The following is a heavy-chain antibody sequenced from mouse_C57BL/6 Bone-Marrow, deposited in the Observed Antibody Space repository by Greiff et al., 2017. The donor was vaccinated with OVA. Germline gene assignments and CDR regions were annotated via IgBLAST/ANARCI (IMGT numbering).Heavy chain of an antibody. J-gene: IGHJ2*01. Sequence: DVKLQESGGGLVQPGGSLKLSCAASGFTFSDYYMYWVRQTPEKRLEWVAYISNGGGSTYYPDTVKGRFTISRDNAKNTLYLQMSRLKSEDTAMYYCARDSGNYFDYWGQGTTLTVSS. V-gene: IGHV5-12*01. CDR2: ISNGGGST. CDR3: ARDSGNYFDY. CDR1: GFTFSDYY.